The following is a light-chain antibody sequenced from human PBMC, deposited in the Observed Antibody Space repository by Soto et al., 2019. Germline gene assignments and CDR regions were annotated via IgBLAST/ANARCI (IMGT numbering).Light chain of an antibody. Sequence: DIQMTQSPSTLSASVGDRVTITCRASQSISSWLAWYQQKPGKAPNLLIYKASSLESGVPSRFSGSGSGTEFTLTIISLQPDDFATYYCQQYNIYPLTFGGGTKVEIK. CDR1: QSISSW. CDR3: QQYNIYPLT. V-gene: IGKV1-5*03. CDR2: KAS. J-gene: IGKJ4*01.